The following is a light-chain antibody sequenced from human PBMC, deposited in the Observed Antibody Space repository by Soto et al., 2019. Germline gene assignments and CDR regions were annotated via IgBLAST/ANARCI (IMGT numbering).Light chain of an antibody. Sequence: IVFTQSPGTLSFSPGERATLSCRASQSVSSYLAWYQQKPGQAPRLLIYDASNRATGIPARFSGSGSGTDFTLTISSLEPEDFAVYYCQQRSNRITFGQGTRLEIK. CDR2: DAS. CDR1: QSVSSY. CDR3: QQRSNRIT. J-gene: IGKJ5*01. V-gene: IGKV3-11*01.